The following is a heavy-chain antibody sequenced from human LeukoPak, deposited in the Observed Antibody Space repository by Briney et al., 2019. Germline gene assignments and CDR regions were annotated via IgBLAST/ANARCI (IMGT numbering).Heavy chain of an antibody. Sequence: GASLRISCKGSGYSFTSYWISWVRQMPGKGLEWMGSIDPSDSYIKYSPSFQGHVTISADKSISTAYLQWSSLKASDTAMYYCARRNSQIGDYWGQGTLVTVSS. V-gene: IGHV5-10-1*01. D-gene: IGHD1-14*01. CDR3: ARRNSQIGDY. CDR2: IDPSDSYI. J-gene: IGHJ4*02. CDR1: GYSFTSYW.